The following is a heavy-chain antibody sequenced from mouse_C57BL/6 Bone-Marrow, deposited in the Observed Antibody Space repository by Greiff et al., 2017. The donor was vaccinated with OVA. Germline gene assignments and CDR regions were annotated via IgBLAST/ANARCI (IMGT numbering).Heavy chain of an antibody. J-gene: IGHJ3*01. CDR1: GYTFTSYG. V-gene: IGHV1-81*01. CDR3: AREDLWRAWFDY. Sequence: QVQLQQSGAELARPGASVKLSCKASGYTFTSYGISWVKQRTGQGLEWIGEIYPRSGNTYYNEKFKGKATLTADKSSSTAYMELRSLTSEDSAVYFCAREDLWRAWFDYWGQGTLVTVSA. CDR2: IYPRSGNT.